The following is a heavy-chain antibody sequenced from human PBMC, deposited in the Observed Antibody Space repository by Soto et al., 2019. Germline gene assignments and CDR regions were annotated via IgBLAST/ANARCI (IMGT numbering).Heavy chain of an antibody. CDR3: ARCGYSYGYKLSNWFDP. J-gene: IGHJ5*02. CDR1: GCSISSSSYY. D-gene: IGHD5-18*01. V-gene: IGHV4-39*01. Sequence: XETLSLTCTVSGCSISSSSYYWGWIRQPPGKGLEWIGSIYYSGSTYYNPSLKSRVTISVDTSKNQFSLKLSSVTAADTAVYYCARCGYSYGYKLSNWFDPWGQGPLVTVSS. CDR2: IYYSGST.